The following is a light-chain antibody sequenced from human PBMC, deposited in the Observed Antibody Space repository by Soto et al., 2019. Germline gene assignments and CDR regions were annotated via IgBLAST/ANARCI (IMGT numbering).Light chain of an antibody. J-gene: IGLJ2*01. CDR2: DVS. CDR3: SSYTSSSTL. Sequence: QSVLTQPASVSGSPGQSITISCTGTSIDVCGYNYVSWYQQHPGKAPKLMIYDVSNRPSGVSNRFSGSKSGNTASLTISGLQAEDEADYYCSSYTSSSTLFGGGTKVTVL. CDR1: SIDVCGYNY. V-gene: IGLV2-14*01.